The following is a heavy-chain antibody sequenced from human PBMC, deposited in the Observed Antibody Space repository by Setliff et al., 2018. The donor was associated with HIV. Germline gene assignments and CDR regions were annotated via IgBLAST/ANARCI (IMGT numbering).Heavy chain of an antibody. CDR2: SNSDGSST. D-gene: IGHD7-27*01. CDR3: ARELPGPPGALDI. Sequence: GGSLRLSCAASGFTFNTYWMHWVRQAPGKGLVWVSHSNSDGSSTTYADSVKGRFTIYRDNAKNTLYLQMNSLRAEDTAVYFCARELPGPPGALDIWGHGTTVTVSS. CDR1: GFTFNTYW. V-gene: IGHV3-74*01. J-gene: IGHJ6*02.